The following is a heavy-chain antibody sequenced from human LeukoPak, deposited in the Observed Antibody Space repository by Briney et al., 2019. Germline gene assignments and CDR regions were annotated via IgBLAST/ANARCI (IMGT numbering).Heavy chain of an antibody. CDR2: FDPEDGET. CDR3: ARGHGNNYYYYYMDV. J-gene: IGHJ6*03. V-gene: IGHV1-24*01. CDR1: GYTLTELS. Sequence: ASVKVSCKVSGYTLTELSMHWVRQAPGKGLEWMGGFDPEDGETIYAQKFQGRVTMTEDTSTDTAYMELSSLRSEDTAIYYCARGHGNNYYYYYMDVWGKGTTVTVSS. D-gene: IGHD1-1*01.